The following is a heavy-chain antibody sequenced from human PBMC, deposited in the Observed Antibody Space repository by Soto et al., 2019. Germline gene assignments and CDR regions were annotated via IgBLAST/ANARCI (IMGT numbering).Heavy chain of an antibody. V-gene: IGHV4-39*01. Sequence: QLQLQESGPGLVKPSETLSLTCTVSGGSITGAYYYWGWIRQSPGKGLEYIGSIHYSGRTYYNPSLQGRVTVSVDTSKNQFSLRLVSVTAADTAVYYWARHGSGTYYPIDYWGQGTLVTVSS. CDR3: ARHGSGTYYPIDY. CDR1: GGSITGAYYY. J-gene: IGHJ4*02. CDR2: IHYSGRT. D-gene: IGHD3-10*01.